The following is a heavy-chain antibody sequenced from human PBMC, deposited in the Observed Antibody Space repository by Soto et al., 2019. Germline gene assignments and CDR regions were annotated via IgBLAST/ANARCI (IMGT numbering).Heavy chain of an antibody. J-gene: IGHJ4*02. Sequence: QVQLVESEGGVVQPGRSLRLSCAASGFTFSSYGMHWVRQAPGKGLEWVAVIWYDGSNKYYADSVKGRFTISRDNSKNTLYLQMNSLRAEDTAVYYCASSVSSGWCDYWGQGTLVTVSS. V-gene: IGHV3-33*01. D-gene: IGHD6-19*01. CDR2: IWYDGSNK. CDR1: GFTFSSYG. CDR3: ASSVSSGWCDY.